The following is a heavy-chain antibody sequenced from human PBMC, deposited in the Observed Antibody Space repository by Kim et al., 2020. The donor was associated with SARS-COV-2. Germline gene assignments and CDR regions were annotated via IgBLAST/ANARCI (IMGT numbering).Heavy chain of an antibody. CDR3: ARVGYGTWALDY. CDR1: GFTFSSYS. CDR2: ISSSSSYI. Sequence: GGSLRLSCAASGFTFSSYSMNWVRQAPGKGLEWVSSISSSSSYIYYADSVKGRFTISRDNAKNSLYLQMNSLRAEDTAVYYCARVGYGTWALDYWGQGTLVTVSS. D-gene: IGHD5-18*01. V-gene: IGHV3-21*01. J-gene: IGHJ4*02.